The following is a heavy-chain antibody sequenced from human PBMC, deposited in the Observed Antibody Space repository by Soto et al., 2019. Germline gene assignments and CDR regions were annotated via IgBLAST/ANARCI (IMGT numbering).Heavy chain of an antibody. J-gene: IGHJ6*02. V-gene: IGHV1-18*01. Sequence: GASLKVSCKASGYTFTSYGISWVRQAPGQGLEWKGWISAYNGNTNYAQKLQGRVTMTTDTSTSTAYMELRSLRSDDTAVYYCARDTPHAYYDFWSGYQKGHYYGMDVWGQGTTVTVSS. CDR2: ISAYNGNT. D-gene: IGHD3-3*01. CDR3: ARDTPHAYYDFWSGYQKGHYYGMDV. CDR1: GYTFTSYG.